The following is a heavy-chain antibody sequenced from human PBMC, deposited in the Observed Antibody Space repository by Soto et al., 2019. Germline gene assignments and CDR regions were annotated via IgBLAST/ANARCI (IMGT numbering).Heavy chain of an antibody. Sequence: PSETLSLTCTVSGGSISSYYCIWIRQAAGKGLEWIGRIHTSGSPNYNPSLKSRVTMSADTSKSQFSLKLTSVTAADTAFYYCARDNQRVPLGSYFDNWGQGTLVTVSS. CDR3: ARDNQRVPLGSYFDN. J-gene: IGHJ4*02. CDR2: IHTSGSP. CDR1: GGSISSYY. V-gene: IGHV4-4*07.